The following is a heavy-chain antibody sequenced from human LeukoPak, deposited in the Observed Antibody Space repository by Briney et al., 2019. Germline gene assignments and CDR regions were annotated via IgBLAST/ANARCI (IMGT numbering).Heavy chain of an antibody. Sequence: SETLSLTCTVSSGSISSYYWSWIRRPPGKGLEWIGYIYYSGSTNYNPSLKSRVAISLDTSKNQFSLKLSSVTAAVTAVYYCASSSIAVASASAYYYYYMDVWGKGTTVTVSS. D-gene: IGHD6-19*01. CDR2: IYYSGST. CDR3: ASSSIAVASASAYYYYYMDV. CDR1: SGSISSYY. V-gene: IGHV4-59*01. J-gene: IGHJ6*03.